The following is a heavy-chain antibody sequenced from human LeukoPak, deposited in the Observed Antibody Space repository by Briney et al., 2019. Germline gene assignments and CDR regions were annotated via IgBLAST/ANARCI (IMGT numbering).Heavy chain of an antibody. Sequence: KPGGSLRLSCAASGFTLSPYGMNWVRQAPGKGLEWVSSISSSSSYIYYADSVKGRFTISRDNAKNSLYLQMNSRRAEDTAVYYCARGSSSVWNWGQGTLVTVSS. J-gene: IGHJ4*02. CDR2: ISSSSSYI. CDR3: ARGSSSVWN. V-gene: IGHV3-21*01. D-gene: IGHD6-6*01. CDR1: GFTLSPYG.